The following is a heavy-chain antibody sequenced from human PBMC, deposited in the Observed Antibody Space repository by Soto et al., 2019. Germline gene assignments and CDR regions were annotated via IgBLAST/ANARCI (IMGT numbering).Heavy chain of an antibody. J-gene: IGHJ4*02. CDR3: AKDRFGIVGPVDY. CDR2: ISGSGGDT. CDR1: GPIFSDYA. Sequence: EVQLLESGGNLVQPGGSLRLSCAASGPIFSDYAMSWVRQAPGKGLECVACISGSGGDTFYADSVKGRFTISRDNSKNTLSLHMNSLRVDDTAVYFCAKDRFGIVGPVDYWGQGTLVTVSS. V-gene: IGHV3-23*01. D-gene: IGHD1-26*01.